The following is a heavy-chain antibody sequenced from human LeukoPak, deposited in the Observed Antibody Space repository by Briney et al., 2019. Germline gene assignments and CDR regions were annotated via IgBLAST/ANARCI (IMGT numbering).Heavy chain of an antibody. J-gene: IGHJ6*02. CDR3: ARDHTYYGMDV. Sequence: GGSLRLSCAASGFTFSSNYMSWVRQAPGKGLEWVSVIYSGGSTYYADSVKGRFTISRDNSKNTLYLQMNSLRAEDTAVYYCARDHTYYGMDVWGQGTTVTVSS. CDR1: GFTFSSNY. CDR2: IYSGGST. V-gene: IGHV3-66*01.